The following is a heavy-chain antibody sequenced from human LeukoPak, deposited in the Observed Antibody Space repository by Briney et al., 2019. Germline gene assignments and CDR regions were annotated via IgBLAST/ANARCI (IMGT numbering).Heavy chain of an antibody. Sequence: PSETLSLTCAVCGGSFSGYYWSWIRQPPGKGLEWIGEINHSGSTNYNPSLKSRVTISVDTSKNQFSLKLSSVTAADTAVYYCARGVHYYDSSGYYYWGQGTLVTVSS. J-gene: IGHJ4*02. CDR1: GGSFSGYY. CDR3: ARGVHYYDSSGYYY. V-gene: IGHV4-34*01. CDR2: INHSGST. D-gene: IGHD3-22*01.